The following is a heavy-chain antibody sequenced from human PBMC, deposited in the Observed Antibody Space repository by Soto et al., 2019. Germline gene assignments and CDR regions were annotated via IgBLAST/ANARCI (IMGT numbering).Heavy chain of an antibody. CDR1: GYTFTGSA. V-gene: IGHV1-3*05. CDR2: INADNGNT. J-gene: IGHJ4*02. CDR3: ARAWGGGGIDY. Sequence: QVQLVQSGAEEKKPGASVKVSCKASGYTFTGSAMHWVRQAPGQRLEWMGWINADNGNTKYSQKFQGRVTITRDTSASTAYMELSSLRSEDTAVYYCARAWGGGGIDYWGQGNLVTVSS. D-gene: IGHD3-16*01.